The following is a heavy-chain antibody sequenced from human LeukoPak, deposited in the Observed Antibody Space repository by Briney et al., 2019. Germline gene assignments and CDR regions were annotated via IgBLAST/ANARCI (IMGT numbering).Heavy chain of an antibody. J-gene: IGHJ4*02. CDR2: INHSAST. Sequence: SETLSLTCAVYGGPFSTYYWSWIRQPPGKGLEWIGEINHSASTNYNPSLKSRVTISVDTSKNQFSLKLSSVTAADTAVYYCARVTPRSSGWSRPFDYWGQGTLVTVSS. D-gene: IGHD6-19*01. CDR3: ARVTPRSSGWSRPFDY. CDR1: GGPFSTYY. V-gene: IGHV4-34*01.